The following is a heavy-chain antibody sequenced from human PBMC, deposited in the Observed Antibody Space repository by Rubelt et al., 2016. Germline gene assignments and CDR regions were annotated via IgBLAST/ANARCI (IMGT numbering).Heavy chain of an antibody. D-gene: IGHD1/OR15-1a*01. V-gene: IGHV4-59*08. CDR2: SHYSGTT. J-gene: IGHJ4*02. Sequence: GWIRRPPGKGLEWIGYSHYSGTTNYSPSLRSRVTMSVDTSQNQVSLRLTSVTAADTAVYYGAGRTAASGTFYHWGQGTLVTVSS. CDR3: AGRTAASGTFYH.